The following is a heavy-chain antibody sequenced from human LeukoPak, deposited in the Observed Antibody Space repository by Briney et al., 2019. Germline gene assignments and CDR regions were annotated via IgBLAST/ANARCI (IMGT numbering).Heavy chain of an antibody. D-gene: IGHD1-14*01. J-gene: IGHJ4*02. CDR2: FDPEDGET. CDR3: ATEALRTHPSSRSHFDY. CDR1: GYTLTELS. Sequence: ASVKVSCKVSGYTLTELSMHWVRQAPGKGLEWMGGFDPEDGETIYAQKFQGRVTMTEDTSTDTAYMELSSLRSEDTAVYYCATEALRTHPSSRSHFDYWGQGTLVTVSS. V-gene: IGHV1-24*01.